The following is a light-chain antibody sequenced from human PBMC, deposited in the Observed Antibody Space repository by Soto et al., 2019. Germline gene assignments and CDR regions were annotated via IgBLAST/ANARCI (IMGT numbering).Light chain of an antibody. CDR1: QSISSY. CDR2: AAS. V-gene: IGKV1-39*01. Sequence: DIQMTQSPSSLSASVGDRVPITCRARQSISSYLNWYQQKPGKAPKLLIYAASSLQSGVPSRFSGSGSGTDFTLTISSLQPEDFATYYCQQSYSTPWTFGQGTKVDIK. J-gene: IGKJ1*01. CDR3: QQSYSTPWT.